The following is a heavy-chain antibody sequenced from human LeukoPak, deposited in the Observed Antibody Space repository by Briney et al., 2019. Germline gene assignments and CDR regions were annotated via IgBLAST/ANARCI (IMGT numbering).Heavy chain of an antibody. CDR1: GITFDSYA. Sequence: PGGSLRLSCAAAGITFDSYAMSWVRQAPGKGQEWISVISGSGGRTSYADSVKGRFIISRNNSKNTLHLQMHSLRAEDTAVYYCVKEKLAYCGGDCFGEYFQDWGQGTLVTVSS. J-gene: IGHJ1*01. CDR3: VKEKLAYCGGDCFGEYFQD. V-gene: IGHV3-23*01. CDR2: ISGSGGRT. D-gene: IGHD2-21*02.